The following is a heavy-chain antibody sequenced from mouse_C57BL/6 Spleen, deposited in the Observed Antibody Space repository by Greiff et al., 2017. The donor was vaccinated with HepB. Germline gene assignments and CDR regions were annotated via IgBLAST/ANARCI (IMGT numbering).Heavy chain of an antibody. J-gene: IGHJ4*01. Sequence: QVQLKESGPGLVQPSQSLSITCTVSGFSLTSYGVHWVRQSPGKGLEWLGVIWSGGSTDYNAAFISRLSISKDNSKSQVFFKMNSLQADDTAIYYCARNPVYYYGSSYGYAMDYWGQGTSVTVSS. D-gene: IGHD1-1*01. CDR3: ARNPVYYYGSSYGYAMDY. V-gene: IGHV2-2*01. CDR1: GFSLTSYG. CDR2: IWSGGST.